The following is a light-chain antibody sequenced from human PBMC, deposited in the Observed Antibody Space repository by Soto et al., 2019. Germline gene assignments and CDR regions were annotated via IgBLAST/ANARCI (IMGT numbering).Light chain of an antibody. CDR3: QQYTEYPLT. J-gene: IGKJ1*01. Sequence: DIQMTQSPSTLSASVGDRVTITCRASQTIFSWLAWYQVKPGTAPKLLIFDTSILASGVPSSFSGSGSGTEFTLTISNLQAEDSATYHCQQYTEYPLTFGHGTKVEI. V-gene: IGKV1-5*01. CDR1: QTIFSW. CDR2: DTS.